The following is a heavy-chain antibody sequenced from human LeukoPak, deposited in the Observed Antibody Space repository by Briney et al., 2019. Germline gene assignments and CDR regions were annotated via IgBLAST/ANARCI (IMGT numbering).Heavy chain of an antibody. CDR2: ISSSSSTI. D-gene: IGHD3-22*01. CDR1: GFTFSSYS. J-gene: IGHJ4*02. Sequence: GGSLRLSCAASGFTFSSYSMNWVRQAPGKGLEWVSYISSSSSTIYYADSVKGRFTLSRDNAKNSLYLQMNSLRAEDTAVYFCARDIYYDSSGYYGSVYWGQGTLVTVSS. CDR3: ARDIYYDSSGYYGSVY. V-gene: IGHV3-48*04.